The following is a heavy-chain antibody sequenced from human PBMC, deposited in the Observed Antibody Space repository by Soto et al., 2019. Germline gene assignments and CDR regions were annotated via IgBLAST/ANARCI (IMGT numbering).Heavy chain of an antibody. J-gene: IGHJ4*02. CDR2: IWYDGSNK. CDR1: GFTFSSYG. D-gene: IGHD5-18*01. Sequence: PGGSLRLSCAASGFTFSSYGMHWVRQAPGKGLEWVAVIWYDGSNKYYADSVKGRFTISRDNSKNTLYLQMNSLRAEDTAVYYCARDRAGRLRFSYVPDYWGQGTLVTVSS. CDR3: ARDRAGRLRFSYVPDY. V-gene: IGHV3-33*01.